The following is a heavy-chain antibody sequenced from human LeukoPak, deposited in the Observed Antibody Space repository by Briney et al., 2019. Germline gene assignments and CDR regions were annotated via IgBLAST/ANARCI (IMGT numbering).Heavy chain of an antibody. V-gene: IGHV3-53*01. CDR1: GFTVSSSF. D-gene: IGHD6-13*01. CDR3: TRDDRTVVPGTFDY. CDR2: IYRDGTT. Sequence: LSGGSLRLSCAVSGFTVSSSFMSWVRQAPGTGLQWVSVIYRDGTTYYADSVRGRFTISRDNSKNTLYLQMNSLRVEDTAVYYCTRDDRTVVPGTFDYWGQGTLVTVSS. J-gene: IGHJ4*02.